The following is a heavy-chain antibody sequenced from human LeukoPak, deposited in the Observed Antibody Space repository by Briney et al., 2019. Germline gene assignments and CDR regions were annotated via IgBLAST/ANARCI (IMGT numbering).Heavy chain of an antibody. Sequence: GGSLRLSCAASGFTFSDFGMHWVRQAPGKGLEWVAVIWYDGSNEYYVDSVKGRFTISRDNSKNTLYLQMNSLRAEDTAVYYCARENYYDSSGYPTYYFDYWGQGTLVTVSS. D-gene: IGHD3-22*01. V-gene: IGHV3-33*01. CDR2: IWYDGSNE. CDR3: ARENYYDSSGYPTYYFDY. J-gene: IGHJ4*02. CDR1: GFTFSDFG.